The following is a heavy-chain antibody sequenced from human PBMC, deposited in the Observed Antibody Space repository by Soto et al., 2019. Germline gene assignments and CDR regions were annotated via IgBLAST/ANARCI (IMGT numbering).Heavy chain of an antibody. CDR2: ISGSGGST. J-gene: IGHJ6*02. CDR1: GFTFSSYA. V-gene: IGHV3-23*01. Sequence: EVQLLESGGGLVQPGGSLRLSCAASGFTFSSYAMSWVRQAPGKGLEWVSAISGSGGSTYYADSVKGRFTISRDNSKNTLYLQMNSLRAEDTAVYYCAKGWDIVVGAYYYGMDVWGQGTTVTVSS. CDR3: AKGWDIVVGAYYYGMDV. D-gene: IGHD2-15*01.